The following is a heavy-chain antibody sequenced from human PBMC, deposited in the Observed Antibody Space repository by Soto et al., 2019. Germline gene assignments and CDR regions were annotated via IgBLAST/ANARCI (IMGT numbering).Heavy chain of an antibody. J-gene: IGHJ6*03. CDR1: GFTFSSYA. CDR3: AKAGGYDTYYYYYYMDV. V-gene: IGHV3-23*01. CDR2: ISGSGGST. Sequence: PGGSLRLSCAASGFTFSSYAMSWVRQAPGKGLEWVSAISGSGGSTYYADSVKGRFTISRDNSKNTLYLQMNSLRAEDTAVYYCAKAGGYDTYYYYYYMDVWGKGTTVTVSS. D-gene: IGHD5-12*01.